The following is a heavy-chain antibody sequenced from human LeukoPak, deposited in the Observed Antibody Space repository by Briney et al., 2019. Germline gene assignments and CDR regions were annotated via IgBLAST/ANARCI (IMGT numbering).Heavy chain of an antibody. J-gene: IGHJ6*02. CDR2: LSGSGGST. D-gene: IGHD1-14*01. Sequence: AGGSLRLSCAASGFTFSSYAMSWVRQAPGKGLEWVSALSGSGGSTYYAESVKGRFTISRDNSKNTLYLQMNSLRAEDTAIYYCAGAGNNYYYGMDVWGRGTTVTVS. CDR3: AGAGNNYYYGMDV. V-gene: IGHV3-23*01. CDR1: GFTFSSYA.